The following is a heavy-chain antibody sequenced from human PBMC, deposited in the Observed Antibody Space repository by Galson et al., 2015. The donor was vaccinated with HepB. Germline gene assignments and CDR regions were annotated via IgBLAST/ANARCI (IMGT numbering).Heavy chain of an antibody. CDR3: ARGKGIIPGGTLAWGPKKIYYYYMDV. CDR2: ITSDGYST. CDR1: GFTFSNHP. D-gene: IGHD1/OR15-1a*01. J-gene: IGHJ6*03. V-gene: IGHV3-64*05. Sequence: SLRLSCAASGFTFSNHPMYWVRRAPGQGLEYVAGITSDGYSTDYTASVKGRFTISRDNSQSTLYVQMSSLRPEDAAVYYCARGKGIIPGGTLAWGPKKIYYYYMDVWGRGTTVAVSS.